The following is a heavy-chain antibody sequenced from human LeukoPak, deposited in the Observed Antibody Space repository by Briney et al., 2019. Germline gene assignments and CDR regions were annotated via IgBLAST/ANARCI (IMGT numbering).Heavy chain of an antibody. D-gene: IGHD3-10*02. CDR3: ARDLFQTYFDY. CDR2: IYYSGST. Sequence: PSETLSLTCTVSGGSISSYYWSWIRQPPGKGLEWIGYIYYSGSTNYNPSLKSRVTISVDTSKNQFSLKLSSATAADTAVYYCARDLFQTYFDYWGQGTLVTVSS. V-gene: IGHV4-59*01. CDR1: GGSISSYY. J-gene: IGHJ4*02.